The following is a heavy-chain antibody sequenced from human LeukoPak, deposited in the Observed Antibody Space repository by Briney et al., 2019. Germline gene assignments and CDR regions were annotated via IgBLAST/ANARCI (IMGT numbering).Heavy chain of an antibody. D-gene: IGHD2-15*01. CDR1: GGSISSSNW. CDR3: ARSASVSWWYEED. CDR2: IYHSGST. J-gene: IGHJ4*02. Sequence: SETLSLTCAVSGGSISSSNWWSWVRQPPGKGLEWIGEIYHSGSTNYNPSLKSRVTISVDKSKNQFSLKLSSVTAADTAVYYCARSASVSWWYEEDWGQGTLVTVSS. V-gene: IGHV4-4*02.